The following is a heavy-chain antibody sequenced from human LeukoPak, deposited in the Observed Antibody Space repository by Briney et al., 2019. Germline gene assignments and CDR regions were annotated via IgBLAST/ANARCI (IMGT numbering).Heavy chain of an antibody. J-gene: IGHJ4*02. Sequence: GGSLRLSCAASGFTFSDYEMNWARQAPGKGLEWVSYISSSGATIHYADSVKGRFTISRDNAKNSLYLQMDSLRAEDTAVNYCARDGGRTASGFRPHWFDCWGQGTLVTVSS. D-gene: IGHD3-16*01. V-gene: IGHV3-48*03. CDR2: ISSSGATI. CDR1: GFTFSDYE. CDR3: ARDGGRTASGFRPHWFDC.